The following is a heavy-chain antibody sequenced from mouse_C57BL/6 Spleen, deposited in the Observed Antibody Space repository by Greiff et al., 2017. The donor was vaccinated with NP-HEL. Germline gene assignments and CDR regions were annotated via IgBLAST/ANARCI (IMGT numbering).Heavy chain of an antibody. CDR1: GYTFTSYW. CDR2: IDPSDSYT. V-gene: IGHV1-69*01. D-gene: IGHD1-1*01. CDR3: ARICSQYYFDY. J-gene: IGHJ2*01. Sequence: VQLQQPGAELVMPGASVKLSCKASGYTFTSYWMHWVKQRPGQGLEWIGEIDPSDSYTNYNQKFKGKSTLTVDKSSSTAYMQLSSLTSEDSAVYYCARICSQYYFDYWGQGTTLTVSS.